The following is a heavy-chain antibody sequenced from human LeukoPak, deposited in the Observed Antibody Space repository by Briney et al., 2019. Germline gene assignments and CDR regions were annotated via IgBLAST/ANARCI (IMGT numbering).Heavy chain of an antibody. D-gene: IGHD2-15*01. V-gene: IGHV3-21*04. CDR2: ISSSSSYI. CDR3: AKHGVVVAATHNYFDY. J-gene: IGHJ4*02. Sequence: GGSLRLSCAASGFTFSSYSMNWVRQAPGKGLEWVSSISSSSSYIYYADSVKGRFTISRDNSKNTLYLQMNSLRAEDTAVYYCAKHGVVVAATHNYFDYWGQGTLVTVSS. CDR1: GFTFSSYS.